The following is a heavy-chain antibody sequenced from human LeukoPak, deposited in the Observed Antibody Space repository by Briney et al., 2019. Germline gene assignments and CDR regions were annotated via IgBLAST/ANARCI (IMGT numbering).Heavy chain of an antibody. Sequence: GGSLRLSCAASGFTFSSYWMNWVRQAPGKGLEWVANIKQDGSEKYYVDSVKGRFTISRDNAKNSLYLQMNSLRAEDTAVYYCARVGSGSYYYYYYMDVWGKGTTVTISS. J-gene: IGHJ6*03. D-gene: IGHD1-26*01. CDR3: ARVGSGSYYYYYYMDV. V-gene: IGHV3-7*03. CDR1: GFTFSSYW. CDR2: IKQDGSEK.